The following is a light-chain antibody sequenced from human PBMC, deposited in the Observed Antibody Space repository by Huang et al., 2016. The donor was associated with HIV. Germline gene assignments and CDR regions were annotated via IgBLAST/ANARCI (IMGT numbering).Light chain of an antibody. CDR1: QNINTY. Sequence: DILLTQSPFSLSASVGDMVTITCRASQNINTYLNWYQQKPGKAPNLLIHTASTLQTGVPSRFSGSGSGTDFTLTVNSLQPEDSATYYCQQGYSALITFGQGTRL. CDR3: QQGYSALIT. J-gene: IGKJ5*01. CDR2: TAS. V-gene: IGKV1-39*01.